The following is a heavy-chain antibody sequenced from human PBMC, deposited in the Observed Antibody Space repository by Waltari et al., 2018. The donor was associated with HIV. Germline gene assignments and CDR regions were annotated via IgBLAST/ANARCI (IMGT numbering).Heavy chain of an antibody. CDR2: FDPEDVET. D-gene: IGHD2-8*01. CDR3: ATDPRLRGVAFDI. J-gene: IGHJ3*02. Sequence: QVQLVQSGAEVKKPGASVKVSCKVSGYTLTELSMHWVRQAPGKGLEWMGGFDPEDVETIYAQKFQVRVTMTEETSTDTAYMELSSLRSEDTAVYYCATDPRLRGVAFDIWGQGTMVTVSS. V-gene: IGHV1-24*01. CDR1: GYTLTELS.